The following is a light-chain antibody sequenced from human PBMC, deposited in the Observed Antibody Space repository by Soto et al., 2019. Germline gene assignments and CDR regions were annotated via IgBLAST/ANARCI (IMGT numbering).Light chain of an antibody. CDR1: QSVSTN. Sequence: EVVMTQSPATVSVSPGERATLSCRASQSVSTNLAWYQQKPGQAPRLLIYGASGRATAIPARFSGSGSETEFTLTISSLQSEDCAIYYCQQYDKWPETFGQGTKV. J-gene: IGKJ1*01. CDR2: GAS. CDR3: QQYDKWPET. V-gene: IGKV3D-15*01.